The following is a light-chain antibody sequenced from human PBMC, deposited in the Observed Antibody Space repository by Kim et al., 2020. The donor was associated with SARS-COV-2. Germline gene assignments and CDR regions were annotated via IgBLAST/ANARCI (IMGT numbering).Light chain of an antibody. J-gene: IGKJ4*01. V-gene: IGKV4-1*01. CDR1: QDVLFTSPHRNL. CDR2: WAS. CDR3: QQYHSAPLT. Sequence: ATINCQSSQDVLFTSPHRNLLAWYQQKPGQPPKLLFYWASTRQLGVPDRFSGSGSGTDFTLTISSLQAEDVAVYFCQQYHSAPLTFGGGTKVDIK.